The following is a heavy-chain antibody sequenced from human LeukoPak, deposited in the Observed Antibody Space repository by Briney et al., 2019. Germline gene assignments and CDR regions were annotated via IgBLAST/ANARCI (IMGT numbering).Heavy chain of an antibody. CDR1: GDSIKSGSYY. CDR2: IYYSGTT. CDR3: ARDRSGIVYYGSGSKYYYMDV. Sequence: RTSETLSLTCTVSGDSIKSGSYYWAWVRPPPGKGLEWIASIYYSGTTYYNPSLKSRVTISLDTSKNQFSLKLSSVTAADTAVYYCARDRSGIVYYGSGSKYYYMDVWGKGTTVTVSS. D-gene: IGHD3-10*01. V-gene: IGHV4-39*07. J-gene: IGHJ6*03.